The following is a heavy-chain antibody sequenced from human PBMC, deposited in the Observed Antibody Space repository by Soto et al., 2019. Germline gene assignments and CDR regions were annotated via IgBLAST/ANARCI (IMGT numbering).Heavy chain of an antibody. D-gene: IGHD3-22*01. V-gene: IGHV3-48*03. CDR3: AREGWFSSGGIDY. CDR2: ISSSGSTI. Sequence: EVQLVESGGGLVQPGGSLRLSCAASGFTFSSYEMNWVRQAPGKGLEWVSYISSSGSTIYYADSVKGRFTISRDNAKNSLYLQMNSLGAEDTAVYYCAREGWFSSGGIDYWGQGTLVPVSS. J-gene: IGHJ4*02. CDR1: GFTFSSYE.